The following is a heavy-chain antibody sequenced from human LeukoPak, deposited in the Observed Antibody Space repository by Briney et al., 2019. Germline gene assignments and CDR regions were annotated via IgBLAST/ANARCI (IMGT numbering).Heavy chain of an antibody. V-gene: IGHV4-34*01. CDR1: GGSFSGYY. CDR3: ARAPLGYLMDV. D-gene: IGHD6-13*01. Sequence: PSETLSLTCAVYGGSFSGYYWSWIRQPPGKGLEWIGEINHSGSTNYNPSLKSRVTISVDTSKNQFSLKLSSVTAADTAVYYCARAPLGYLMDVWGKGTTVTASS. CDR2: INHSGST. J-gene: IGHJ6*04.